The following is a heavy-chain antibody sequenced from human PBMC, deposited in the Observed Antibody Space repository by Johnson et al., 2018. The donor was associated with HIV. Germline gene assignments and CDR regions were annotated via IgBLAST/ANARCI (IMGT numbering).Heavy chain of an antibody. Sequence: EVQLVESGGGLIQPGGSLRLSCAASGFTVSSNYMSWVRQAPGKGLEWVSVIYSGGSTYYADSVKGRFTISRDNSKNTLYLQMNSLRAEDTAVYYCARAPYYEILTGYYPGALDIWGQGTMVTVSS. CDR2: IYSGGST. D-gene: IGHD3-9*01. J-gene: IGHJ3*02. CDR1: GFTVSSNY. V-gene: IGHV3-53*01. CDR3: ARAPYYEILTGYYPGALDI.